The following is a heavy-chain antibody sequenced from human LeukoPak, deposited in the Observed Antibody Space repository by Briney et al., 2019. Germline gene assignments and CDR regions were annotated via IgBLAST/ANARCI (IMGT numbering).Heavy chain of an antibody. CDR3: ARDHHRRLYDSQARDTFDI. CDR1: GFTFSSYW. J-gene: IGHJ3*02. D-gene: IGHD3-22*01. Sequence: GGSLRLSCAASGFTFSSYWMHWVRQAPGKGLVWVSRIKSDGSSTSYADSVKGRFTISRDNAKNTLYLQMNSLRAEDTAVYYCARDHHRRLYDSQARDTFDIWGQGTMVTVSS. V-gene: IGHV3-74*01. CDR2: IKSDGSST.